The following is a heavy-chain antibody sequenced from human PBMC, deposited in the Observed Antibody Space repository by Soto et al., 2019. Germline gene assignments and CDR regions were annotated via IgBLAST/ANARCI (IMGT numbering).Heavy chain of an antibody. CDR3: ARDTTIFGVVIESYNWFDP. CDR2: INPSGGST. Sequence: QVQLVQSGAEVKKPGASVKVSCKASGYTFTSYYMHWVRQAPGQGLEWMGIINPSGGSTSYAQKFQGRVTMTRDTSTSTVYMELSSLRSEDTAVYYCARDTTIFGVVIESYNWFDPWGQGTLVTVSS. D-gene: IGHD3-3*01. J-gene: IGHJ5*02. CDR1: GYTFTSYY. V-gene: IGHV1-46*01.